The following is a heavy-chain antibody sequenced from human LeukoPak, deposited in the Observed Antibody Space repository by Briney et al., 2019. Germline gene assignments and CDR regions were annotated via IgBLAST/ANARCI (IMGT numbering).Heavy chain of an antibody. V-gene: IGHV1-8*02. J-gene: IGHJ5*02. CDR2: MNPNSGNT. D-gene: IGHD3-10*01. CDR3: ARGLSGSGSYYNEIQFDP. Sequence: ASVKVSCKASGYTFTSYDINWVRQATGQGLEWMGWMNPNSGNTGYAQKFQGRVTMTRNTYISTAYMELSSLRSEDTAVYYCARGLSGSGSYYNEIQFDPWGQGTLVTVSS. CDR1: GYTFTSYD.